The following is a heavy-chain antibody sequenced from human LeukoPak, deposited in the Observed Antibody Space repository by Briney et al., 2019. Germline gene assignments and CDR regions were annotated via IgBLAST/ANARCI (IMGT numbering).Heavy chain of an antibody. J-gene: IGHJ2*01. CDR2: IYYSGST. CDR1: GGSISSYY. Sequence: SETLSLTCTVSGGSISSYYWSWIRQPPGKGLEWIGYIYYSGSTNYNPSLKSRVTISVDTSKNQFSLKLSSVTAADTAVYYCARANWGVYWYFDLWGRGTLVTVSS. D-gene: IGHD7-27*01. V-gene: IGHV4-59*01. CDR3: ARANWGVYWYFDL.